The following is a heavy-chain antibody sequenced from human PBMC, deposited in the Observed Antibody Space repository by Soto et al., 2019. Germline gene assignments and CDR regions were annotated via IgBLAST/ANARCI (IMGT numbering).Heavy chain of an antibody. D-gene: IGHD2-2*01. CDR1: GGSISSYY. Sequence: SETLSLTCTVSGGSISSYYWSWIRQPAGRGLEWIGSLYHIGSTHYNTSLKSRVTISVDTSKNHFSLELSSVTAADTAIYYCRSSTSCYDESCVDVWGQGTMVTVSS. V-gene: IGHV4-4*07. J-gene: IGHJ6*02. CDR2: LYHIGST. CDR3: RSSTSCYDESCVDV.